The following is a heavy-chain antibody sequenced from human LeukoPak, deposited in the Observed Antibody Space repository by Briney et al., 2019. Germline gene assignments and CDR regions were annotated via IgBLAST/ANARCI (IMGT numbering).Heavy chain of an antibody. CDR3: ARAPYGSGTNTNDY. V-gene: IGHV3-21*01. J-gene: IGHJ4*02. Sequence: PGGSLRLSCAASGFNFSSYNMHWVRQAPGKGLEWVSSISRSSNYIYYADSVKGRFTISRDNAKNTLYLQMNSLRAEDTAVYYCARAPYGSGTNTNDYWGQGTLVTVSS. CDR1: GFNFSSYN. CDR2: ISRSSNYI. D-gene: IGHD3-10*01.